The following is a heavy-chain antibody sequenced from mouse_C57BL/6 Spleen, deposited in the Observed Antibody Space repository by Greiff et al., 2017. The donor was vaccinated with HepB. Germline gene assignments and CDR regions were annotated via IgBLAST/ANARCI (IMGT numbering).Heavy chain of an antibody. Sequence: QVQLKESGAELVRPGTSVKVSCKASGYAFTNYLIEWVKQRPGQGLEWIGVINPGSGGTNYNEKFKGKATLTADKSSSTAYMQLSSLTSEDSAVYFCARNDGSSFFAYWGQGTLVTVSA. CDR2: INPGSGGT. CDR3: ARNDGSSFFAY. V-gene: IGHV1-54*01. J-gene: IGHJ3*01. D-gene: IGHD1-1*01. CDR1: GYAFTNYL.